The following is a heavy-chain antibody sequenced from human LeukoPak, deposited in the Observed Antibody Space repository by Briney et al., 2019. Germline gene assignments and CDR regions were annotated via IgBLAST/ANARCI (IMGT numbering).Heavy chain of an antibody. CDR2: INQDGGET. V-gene: IGHV3-7*01. CDR1: GFTFSSYW. CDR3: AREGSRAYFDY. D-gene: IGHD1-26*01. Sequence: PGGSLRLSCAASGFTFSSYWMSWVRQAPGKGLEWVANINQDGGETYYVASVKGRFTISRDNAKNSLYLQMNSLRAVDTAVYYCAREGSRAYFDYWGQGTLVTVSS. J-gene: IGHJ4*02.